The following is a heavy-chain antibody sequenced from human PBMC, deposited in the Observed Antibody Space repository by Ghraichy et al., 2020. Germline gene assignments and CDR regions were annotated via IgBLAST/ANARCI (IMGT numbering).Heavy chain of an antibody. CDR1: GFTFSSYW. V-gene: IGHV3-7*03. CDR2: IKQDVSEK. D-gene: IGHD3-10*01. Sequence: GESLNISCAASGFTFSSYWMSWVRQAPGKGLEWVANIKQDVSEKYYVDSVKGRFTISRDNAKTSLYLQMNSLRAEDTAVYYCARRRGTLYGSGSLDYWGQGTLVTVSS. J-gene: IGHJ4*02. CDR3: ARRRGTLYGSGSLDY.